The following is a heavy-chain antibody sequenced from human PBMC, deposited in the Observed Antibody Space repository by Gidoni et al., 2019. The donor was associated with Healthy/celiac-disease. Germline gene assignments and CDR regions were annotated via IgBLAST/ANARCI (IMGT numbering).Heavy chain of an antibody. V-gene: IGHV4-39*01. D-gene: IGHD3-9*01. Sequence: QLQLQESGPGLVKPSETLSLTCTVSGGSISSSSYYWGWIRQPPGKGLEWIGSIYYSGSTYYNPSLKSRVTISVDTSKNQFSLKLSSVTAADTAVYYCARHVGGYFDWLSLNWFDPWGQGTLVTVSS. CDR3: ARHVGGYFDWLSLNWFDP. CDR1: GGSISSSSYY. J-gene: IGHJ5*02. CDR2: IYYSGST.